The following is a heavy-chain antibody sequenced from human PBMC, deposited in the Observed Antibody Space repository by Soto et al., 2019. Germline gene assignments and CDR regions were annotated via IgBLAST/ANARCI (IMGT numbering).Heavy chain of an antibody. V-gene: IGHV4-39*01. CDR2: IYYSGST. CDR1: GGSISSSNYY. D-gene: IGHD6-13*01. CDR3: ARRGSTSWYGY. J-gene: IGHJ4*02. Sequence: QLQLQESGPGLVKPSETLSLTCTVSGGSISSSNYYWGWIRQPAGKGLEWIGIIYYSGSTYYNPSLKSRVTISVDTSKNQFSLKLSSVTAADTAVYYCARRGSTSWYGYWGQGTLVTVSS.